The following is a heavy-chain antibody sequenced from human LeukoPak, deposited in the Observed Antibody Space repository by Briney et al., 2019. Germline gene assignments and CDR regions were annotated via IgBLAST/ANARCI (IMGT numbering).Heavy chain of an antibody. CDR2: ISYDGSNK. V-gene: IGHV3-30-3*01. CDR3: ERVGRVVPAATYYYGMDV. J-gene: IGHJ6*02. CDR1: GFTFSSYA. D-gene: IGHD2-2*01. Sequence: GRSLRLSCAASGFTFSSYAMHWVRQAPGKGLEWVAVISYDGSNKYYADSVKGRFTISRDNFKNTLYLQMNSLRAEDTAVYYCERVGRVVPAATYYYGMDVWGQGTTVTVSS.